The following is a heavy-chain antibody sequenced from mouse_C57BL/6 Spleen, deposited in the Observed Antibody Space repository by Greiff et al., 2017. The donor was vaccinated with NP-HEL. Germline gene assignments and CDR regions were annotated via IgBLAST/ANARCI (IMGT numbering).Heavy chain of an antibody. CDR1: GYSITSGYY. CDR3: ARAYGNSRDYFDY. J-gene: IGHJ2*01. V-gene: IGHV3-6*01. CDR2: ISYDGSN. Sequence: EVQLQQSGPGLVKPSQSLSLTCSVTGYSITSGYYWNWIRQFPGNKLEWMGYISYDGSNNYNPSLKNRISITRDTSKNQFFLKLNSVTTEDTATYYCARAYGNSRDYFDYWGQGTTLTVSS. D-gene: IGHD2-1*01.